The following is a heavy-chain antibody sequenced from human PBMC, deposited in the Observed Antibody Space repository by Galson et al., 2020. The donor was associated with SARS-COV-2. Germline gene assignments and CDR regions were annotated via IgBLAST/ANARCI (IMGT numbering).Heavy chain of an antibody. Sequence: ASVKVSCKTSGYTFTSYYIHWVRQAPGQGLEWVGIINPRDDITSYAQKFQGRVTMTRDTSTSTVHMELSSLRPEDTAVYYCAREWGDTSLSVFDYWGRGTLVTVSS. CDR3: AREWGDTSLSVFDY. J-gene: IGHJ4*02. CDR1: GYTFTSYY. D-gene: IGHD2-21*01. V-gene: IGHV1-46*01. CDR2: INPRDDIT.